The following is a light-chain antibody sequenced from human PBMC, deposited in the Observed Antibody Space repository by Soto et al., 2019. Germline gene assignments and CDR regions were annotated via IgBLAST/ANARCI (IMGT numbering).Light chain of an antibody. CDR2: GAS. V-gene: IGKV3-15*01. CDR3: QQYNGWLLT. CDR1: RSVSSN. J-gene: IGKJ4*01. Sequence: EIVMTQSPATLSVSPGERATLSCRASRSVSSNLAWYQQKPGQAPRLLIYGASTRATGIPARSSGRGSGTEFTLIISSLQSEDLAVYSFQQYNGWLLTFGGGTKVAIK.